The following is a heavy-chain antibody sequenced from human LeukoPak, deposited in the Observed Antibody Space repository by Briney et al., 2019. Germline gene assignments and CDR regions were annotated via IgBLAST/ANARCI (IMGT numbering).Heavy chain of an antibody. V-gene: IGHV1-69*05. CDR1: GGTFSNFA. CDR2: IIPIFGAP. Sequence: SVEVSCKASGGTFSNFAITWVRQAPGQGLEWMGGIIPIFGAPNYAQKFQGRVTITTDESTTTAYMELSSLRSEDTAVYYCAKSRYYYYYYMDVWGKGTTVTVSS. J-gene: IGHJ6*03. CDR3: AKSRYYYYYYMDV.